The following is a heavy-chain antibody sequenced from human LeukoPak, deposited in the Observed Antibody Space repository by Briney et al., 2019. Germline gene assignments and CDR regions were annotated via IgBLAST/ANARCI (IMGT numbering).Heavy chain of an antibody. D-gene: IGHD3-10*02. CDR2: ITWDGDST. CDR3: AELGITMIGGV. V-gene: IGHV3-43D*03. J-gene: IGHJ6*04. Sequence: GGSLRLSCAASGFTFDDYAMHWVRQAPGKGLEWVSLITWDGDSTYYADSVKGRFTISRDNAKNSLYLQMNSLRAEDTAVYYCAELGITMIGGVWGKGTTVTISS. CDR1: GFTFDDYA.